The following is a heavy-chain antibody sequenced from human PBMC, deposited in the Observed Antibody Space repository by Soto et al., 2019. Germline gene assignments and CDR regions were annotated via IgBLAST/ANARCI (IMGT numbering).Heavy chain of an antibody. D-gene: IGHD2-21*01. V-gene: IGHV3-23*01. Sequence: PGGSLRLSCAASGFTFSSYAMSWVRQAPGKGLEWVSAISGSGGSTYYAASVKGRFTISRENSKNTLYLQMNSLSAEDTAVYYCAKDSDWGVRWPETIVGGYWGQGTMVTVSS. CDR1: GFTFSSYA. CDR2: ISGSGGST. CDR3: AKDSDWGVRWPETIVGGY. J-gene: IGHJ4*02.